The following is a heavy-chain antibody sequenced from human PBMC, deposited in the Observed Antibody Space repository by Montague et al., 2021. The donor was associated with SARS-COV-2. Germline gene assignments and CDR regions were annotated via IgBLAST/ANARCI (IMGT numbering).Heavy chain of an antibody. J-gene: IGHJ4*02. CDR1: GFTFNTYD. CDR2: IGTPGDT. V-gene: IGHV3-13*01. CDR3: ARGGYCSGSNCLYFDS. Sequence: SRRLSLPASGFTFNTYDMHWVRQATGKGLEWVSSIGTPGDTYYPGSVKGRFTISRENAKNSLYLQMNSLRAGDTAVYYCARGGYCSGSNCLYFDSWGQGTLVTVSS. D-gene: IGHD2-15*01.